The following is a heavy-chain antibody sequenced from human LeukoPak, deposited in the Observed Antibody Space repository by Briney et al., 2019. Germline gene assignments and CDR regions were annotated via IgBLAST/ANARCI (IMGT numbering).Heavy chain of an antibody. CDR1: GFTFSSYG. Sequence: PGGSLRLSCAASGFTFSSYGMHWVRQAPGEGLEWVAVISYDGSNKYYADSVKGRFTISRDNSKNTLYLQMNSLRAEDTAVYYCAKDRRGENWGQGTLVTVSS. CDR2: ISYDGSNK. D-gene: IGHD3-10*01. V-gene: IGHV3-30*18. CDR3: AKDRRGEN. J-gene: IGHJ4*02.